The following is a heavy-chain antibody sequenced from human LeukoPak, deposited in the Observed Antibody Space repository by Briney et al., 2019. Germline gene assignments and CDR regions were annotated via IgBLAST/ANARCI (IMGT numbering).Heavy chain of an antibody. Sequence: ASVTVSCKASGYTFTGYYMHWVRQAPGQGLEWMGWINPNSGGTNYAQKFQGRVTMTRDTSISTAYMELSRLRSDDTAVYYCARDRDYGSGSPDYWGQGTLVTVSS. D-gene: IGHD3-10*01. CDR1: GYTFTGYY. CDR2: INPNSGGT. V-gene: IGHV1-2*02. J-gene: IGHJ4*02. CDR3: ARDRDYGSGSPDY.